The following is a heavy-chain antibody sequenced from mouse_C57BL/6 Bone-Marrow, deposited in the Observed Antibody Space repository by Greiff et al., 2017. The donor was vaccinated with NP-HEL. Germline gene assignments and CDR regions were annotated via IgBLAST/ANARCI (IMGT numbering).Heavy chain of an antibody. J-gene: IGHJ3*01. D-gene: IGHD2-4*01. V-gene: IGHV14-4*01. CDR3: TPLYDYPCAY. Sequence: VQLQQSGAELVRPGASVKLSCTASGFNIKDDYMHWVKQRPEQGLEWIGWIDPENGDTEYSSKFQGKATITADTTSNTAYLQLSSLTSEDTAVYYCTPLYDYPCAYWGQGTLVTVSA. CDR1: GFNIKDDY. CDR2: IDPENGDT.